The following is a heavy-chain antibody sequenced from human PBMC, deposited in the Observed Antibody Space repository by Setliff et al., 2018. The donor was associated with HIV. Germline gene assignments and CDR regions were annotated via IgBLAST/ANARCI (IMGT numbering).Heavy chain of an antibody. J-gene: IGHJ4*02. Sequence: KASETLSLTCTVSGGSISTSSYYWGWIRQPPGKGLEWIGNIFYTGHTYYNPSLRSRLTISVDTSKNQISLKMTSVTAADTAVYFCARSPAAEGYWGQGPLVTVSS. D-gene: IGHD6-13*01. CDR3: ARSPAAEGY. CDR1: GGSISTSSYY. V-gene: IGHV4-39*01. CDR2: IFYTGHT.